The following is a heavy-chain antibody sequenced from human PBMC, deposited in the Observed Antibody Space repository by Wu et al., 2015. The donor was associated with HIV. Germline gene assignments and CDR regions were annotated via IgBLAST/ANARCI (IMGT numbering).Heavy chain of an antibody. CDR1: GGSFSSYG. CDR3: ARVEVRRGRDGAYTWFDT. J-gene: IGHJ5*02. Sequence: QVQLVQSGAEVKKPGSSVKVSCKASGGSFSSYGISWVRQAPGQGLEWMGRIIPTFGTGNSAQNFQGRITITADDSTSTAYMDLRSLKSDDTAIYYCARVEVRRGRDGAYTWFDTWGQGTLVTVSS. CDR2: IIPTFGTG. V-gene: IGHV1-69*13. D-gene: IGHD3-10*01.